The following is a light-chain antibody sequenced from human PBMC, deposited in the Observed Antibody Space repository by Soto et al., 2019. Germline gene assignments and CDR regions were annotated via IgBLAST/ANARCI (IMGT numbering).Light chain of an antibody. J-gene: IGLJ1*01. V-gene: IGLV2-11*01. CDR2: DVS. Sequence: QSALTQPRSVSGSPGQSVTNSCTGTSSDVGAYNAVSWYQQSPGKAPKIMIYDVSKRPSGVPDRFSGSKSGNTASLTISGLQAEDEADYYCCSYAGSYIYVFGTGTKLTVL. CDR3: CSYAGSYIYV. CDR1: SSDVGAYNA.